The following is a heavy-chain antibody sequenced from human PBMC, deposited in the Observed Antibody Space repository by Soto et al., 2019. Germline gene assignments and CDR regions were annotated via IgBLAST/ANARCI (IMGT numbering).Heavy chain of an antibody. CDR2: INSDGSTT. CDR3: ARVFTGSYNWFDP. CDR1: GFSFSSYW. V-gene: IGHV3-74*01. J-gene: IGHJ5*02. Sequence: EVQLVESGGGLVQPGGSLRISCAAAGFSFSSYWMHWVRQVPGKGLVWVSRINSDGSTTTYADSVKGRFTISRDNAKNTLYLQMNSLRVEDTAVYYCARVFTGSYNWFDPWGQGTLVTVSS. D-gene: IGHD1-26*01.